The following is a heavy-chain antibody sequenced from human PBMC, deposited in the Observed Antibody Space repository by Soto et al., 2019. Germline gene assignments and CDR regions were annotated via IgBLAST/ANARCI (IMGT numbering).Heavy chain of an antibody. J-gene: IGHJ1*01. CDR1: GGSISGHY. V-gene: IGHV4-4*07. CDR3: ARAFGGDEYFQH. D-gene: IGHD4-17*01. Sequence: PSETLSLTCTVSGGSISGHYWSWIRQPAGKGLKWIGRFYTSGRTNYNPSLKSRLTMSVDTSKNQFSLKLNSVTAADTAVYYCARAFGGDEYFQHWGQGTLVTVSS. CDR2: FYTSGRT.